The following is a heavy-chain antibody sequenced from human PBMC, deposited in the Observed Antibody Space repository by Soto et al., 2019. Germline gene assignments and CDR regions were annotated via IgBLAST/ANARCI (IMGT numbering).Heavy chain of an antibody. CDR1: GFTVTRYW. V-gene: IGHV3-7*01. CDR2: LKEDESEK. J-gene: IGHJ4*02. CDR3: VRGGGYTYGRFDS. Sequence: GGSLRLSCAASGFTVTRYWMSWVRQAPGKGLEWVANLKEDESEKYYLDSVRGRFTVSRDNAKNSLYLEMSSLRAEDTAVYYCVRGGGYTYGRFDSWGQGTLVTVSS. D-gene: IGHD5-18*01.